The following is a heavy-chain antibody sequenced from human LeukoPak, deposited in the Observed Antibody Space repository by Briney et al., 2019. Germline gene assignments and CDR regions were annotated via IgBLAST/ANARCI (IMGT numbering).Heavy chain of an antibody. CDR3: AGRRGYSSYYYYMDV. J-gene: IGHJ6*03. D-gene: IGHD5-18*01. V-gene: IGHV1-24*01. CDR2: FDPEDGEA. CDR1: GYTLTELS. Sequence: ASVKVSCKVSGYTLTELSVHWVRQAPGKGLEWMGGFDPEDGEAIYAQKFQGRVTITTDESTSTAYMELSSLRSEDTAVYYCAGRRGYSSYYYYMDVWGKGTTVTVSS.